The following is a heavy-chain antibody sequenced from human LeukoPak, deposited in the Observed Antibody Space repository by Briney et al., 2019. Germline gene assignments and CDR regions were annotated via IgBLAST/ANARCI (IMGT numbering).Heavy chain of an antibody. Sequence: PSETLSLTCTVSGGSISSYYWSWIRQPPGKGLEWIGEINHSGSTNYNPSLKSRVTISVDTSKNQFSLKLSSVTAADTAVYYCARSKHLDYWGQGTLVTVSS. CDR3: ARSKHLDY. J-gene: IGHJ4*02. CDR1: GGSISSYY. D-gene: IGHD2-21*01. V-gene: IGHV4-34*01. CDR2: INHSGST.